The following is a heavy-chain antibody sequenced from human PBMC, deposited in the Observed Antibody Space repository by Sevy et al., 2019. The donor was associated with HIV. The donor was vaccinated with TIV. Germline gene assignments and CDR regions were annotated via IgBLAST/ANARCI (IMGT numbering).Heavy chain of an antibody. Sequence: SDTLSLTCAVSGGSISSGSYSWNWIRQPPGKGLEWIGYIFHSGNTYYNPSLKSRVTISVDRSKNQFSLKMTSVTAAGTAVYYCARDGGTVTSPGVFDVWGQGTMVTVSS. CDR1: GGSISSGSYS. J-gene: IGHJ3*01. CDR2: IFHSGNT. D-gene: IGHD4-17*01. V-gene: IGHV4-30-2*01. CDR3: ARDGGTVTSPGVFDV.